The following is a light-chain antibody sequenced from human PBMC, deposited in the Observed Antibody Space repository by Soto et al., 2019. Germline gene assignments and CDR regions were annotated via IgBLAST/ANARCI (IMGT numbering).Light chain of an antibody. J-gene: IGLJ1*01. CDR1: SSDVGGHNH. CDR3: CSFAGRIFV. V-gene: IGLV2-11*01. CDR2: DVN. Sequence: QSALTQPRSVSGSPGQSVTVSCTGTSSDVGGHNHVSWYQQYPGKAPKLMISDVNKRPSGVPDRFSGSKSGNTASLTISGIQAEDEADYYCCSFAGRIFVFGTGTKLTVL.